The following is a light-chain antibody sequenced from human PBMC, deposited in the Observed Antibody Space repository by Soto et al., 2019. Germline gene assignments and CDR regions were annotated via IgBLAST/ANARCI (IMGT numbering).Light chain of an antibody. CDR3: QQKYSTYSWT. J-gene: IGKJ1*01. Sequence: EIRMTQSPFSLSASVGDRATIPCGASQSISSHLYWYQQKPGKAPKLLIYSAASLQSGVPSRISGSRAGTDFTLTISSLKAEDAAKNYCQQKYSTYSWTFGHGTKVDIK. CDR2: SAA. CDR1: QSISSH. V-gene: IGKV1-39*01.